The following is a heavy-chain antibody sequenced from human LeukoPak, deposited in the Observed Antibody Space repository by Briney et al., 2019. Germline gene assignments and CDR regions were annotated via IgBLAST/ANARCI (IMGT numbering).Heavy chain of an antibody. D-gene: IGHD3-22*01. J-gene: IGHJ4*02. CDR2: IIPIFGTA. V-gene: IGHV1-69*13. CDR1: GGTFSSYA. Sequence: GASVKVSCKASGGTFSSYAISWVRQAPGQGLEWMGGIIPIFGTANYAQKFQGRVTITADESTSTAYMELSSLRSEDTAVYYCARGPPYYYDSSGYYPYWGQGTLVTVSS. CDR3: ARGPPYYYDSSGYYPY.